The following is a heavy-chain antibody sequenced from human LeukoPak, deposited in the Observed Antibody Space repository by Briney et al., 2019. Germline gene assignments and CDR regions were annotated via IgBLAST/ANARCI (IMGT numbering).Heavy chain of an antibody. CDR2: TYYRSQWYN. Sequence: SQTLSLTCAISGDSVSSNNAAWNWLRQSPSRGLEWLGRTYYRSQWYNDYAVSVKGQISINPDTSKNHFSLHLSSVTPEDTAVYYCARVSVTTLENWGQGTLVTVSS. CDR3: ARVSVTTLEN. CDR1: GDSVSSNNAA. J-gene: IGHJ4*02. D-gene: IGHD4-17*01. V-gene: IGHV6-1*01.